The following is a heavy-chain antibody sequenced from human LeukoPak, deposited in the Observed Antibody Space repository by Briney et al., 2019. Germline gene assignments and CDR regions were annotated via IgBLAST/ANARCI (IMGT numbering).Heavy chain of an antibody. CDR3: ARGGGATSKNFDY. CDR2: MNPNSGNT. Sequence: ASVTVSFKASGYTFTSYDINWVRQATGQGLEWMGWMNPNSGNTGYAPKFQGRFTMTTSTSISTAYMELSSLRSEDTAVYYCARGGGATSKNFDYWGQGSLVTVSS. CDR1: GYTFTSYD. D-gene: IGHD1-26*01. V-gene: IGHV1-8*01. J-gene: IGHJ4*02.